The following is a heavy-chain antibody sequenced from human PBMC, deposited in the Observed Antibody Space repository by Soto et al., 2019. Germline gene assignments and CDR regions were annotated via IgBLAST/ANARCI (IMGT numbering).Heavy chain of an antibody. CDR2: IFGADET. V-gene: IGHV3-53*02. CDR3: ARGGFD. D-gene: IGHD3-16*01. Sequence: EVQLVETGGDLIQPGGSLRLSCAASGFSVTASNMNWVRQAPGKGLEWVSVIFGADETYYADSVRGRFTISRDKSKNTVYLQMDSLRTEDTALYYCARGGFDWGQGTLVTVSS. CDR1: GFSVTASN. J-gene: IGHJ4*02.